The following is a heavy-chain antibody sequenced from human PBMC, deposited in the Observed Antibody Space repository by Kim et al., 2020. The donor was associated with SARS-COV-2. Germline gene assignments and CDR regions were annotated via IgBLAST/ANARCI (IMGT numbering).Heavy chain of an antibody. J-gene: IGHJ4*02. CDR2: T. V-gene: IGHV4-39*07. CDR3: ARIAAAGYFDY. D-gene: IGHD6-13*01. Sequence: TYYNPYLKSRVTISVDTSKNQFSLKLSYVTAADTAVYYCARIAAAGYFDYWGQGTLVTVSS.